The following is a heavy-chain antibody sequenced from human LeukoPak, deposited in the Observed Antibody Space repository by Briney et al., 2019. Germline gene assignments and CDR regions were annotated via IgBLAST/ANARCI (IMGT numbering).Heavy chain of an antibody. Sequence: PGGSLRLSCAASGFTITTNYMNWVRQAPGKGLEWVSVIYGDDETNYADSVKGRFTISRDNAKNTLYLQMNSLRADDTAVYYCARVAYSTSSLNFDYWGQGALVTVSS. CDR2: IYGDDET. V-gene: IGHV3-53*01. CDR3: ARVAYSTSSLNFDY. CDR1: GFTITTNY. D-gene: IGHD6-6*01. J-gene: IGHJ4*02.